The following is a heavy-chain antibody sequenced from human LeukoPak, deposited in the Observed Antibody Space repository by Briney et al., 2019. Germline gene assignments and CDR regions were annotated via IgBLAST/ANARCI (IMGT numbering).Heavy chain of an antibody. CDR3: ARATYYYDSSGYSSDAFDI. D-gene: IGHD3-22*01. Sequence: GASVKVSCKASGYTFTSYGIGWVRQAPGQGLEWMGWISAYNGNTNYAQKLQGRVTMTRDTSTSTVYMELSSLRSEDTAVYYCARATYYYDSSGYSSDAFDIWGQGTMVTVSS. CDR2: ISAYNGNT. V-gene: IGHV1-18*01. CDR1: GYTFTSYG. J-gene: IGHJ3*02.